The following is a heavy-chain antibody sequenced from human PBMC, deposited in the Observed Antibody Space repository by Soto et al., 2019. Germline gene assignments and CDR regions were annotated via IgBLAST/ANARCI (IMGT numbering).Heavy chain of an antibody. CDR1: GFTFSSYG. CDR2: ISYDGSNK. V-gene: IGHV3-30*18. Sequence: QVQLVESGGGVVQPGRSLRLSCAASGFTFSSYGMHWVRQAPGKGLEWVAVISYDGSNKYYADSVKGRFTISRDNSKNTLYLQMNSLRAEDTAVYYCAKDRIDFDFWGSHGMDVWGQGTTVTVSS. J-gene: IGHJ6*02. CDR3: AKDRIDFDFWGSHGMDV. D-gene: IGHD3-3*01.